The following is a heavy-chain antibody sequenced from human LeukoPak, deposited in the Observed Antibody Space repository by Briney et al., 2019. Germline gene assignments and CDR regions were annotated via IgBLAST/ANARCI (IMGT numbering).Heavy chain of an antibody. CDR2: ISSSSYI. CDR1: GFTFSSYT. D-gene: IGHD2-15*01. Sequence: GGSLRLSCAASGFTFSSYTMNWVRQAPGKGLEWVSSISSSSYIYYADSVKGRLTISRDNAKNSLYLQMNSLRAEDTAVYYCARDPTPRYCSGGSCYTHYGMDVWGQGTTVAVSS. CDR3: ARDPTPRYCSGGSCYTHYGMDV. V-gene: IGHV3-21*01. J-gene: IGHJ6*02.